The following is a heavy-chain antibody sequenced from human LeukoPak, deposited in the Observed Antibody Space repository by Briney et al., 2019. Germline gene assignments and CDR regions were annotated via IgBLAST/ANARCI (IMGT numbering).Heavy chain of an antibody. CDR1: GYSFTSYW. Sequence: GESLKISCKGSGYSFTSYWITWVRQMPGKGLEWMGRIDPSESYTNYSPPFQGHVTISADKSITTAYLQWSSLKASDTAMYYCARLEGGVIVDYWGQGTLVTVSS. J-gene: IGHJ4*02. CDR2: IDPSESYT. V-gene: IGHV5-10-1*01. D-gene: IGHD3-16*02. CDR3: ARLEGGVIVDY.